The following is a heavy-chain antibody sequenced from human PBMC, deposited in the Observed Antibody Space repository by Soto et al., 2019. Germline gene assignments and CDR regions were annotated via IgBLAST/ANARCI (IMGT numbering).Heavy chain of an antibody. CDR2: ISAYNGNT. CDR3: AIDTWRITMIVVVPYDY. Sequence: GASVKVSCKASGYTFTSYGISWVRQAPGQGLEWMGWISAYNGNTNYAQKLQGRVTMTTDTSTSTAYMELRSLRSDDTAVYYCAIDTWRITMIVVVPYDYWGQGTLVTVSS. J-gene: IGHJ4*02. V-gene: IGHV1-18*01. CDR1: GYTFTSYG. D-gene: IGHD3-22*01.